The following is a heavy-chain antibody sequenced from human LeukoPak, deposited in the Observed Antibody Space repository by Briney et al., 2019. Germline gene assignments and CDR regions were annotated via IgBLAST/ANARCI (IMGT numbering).Heavy chain of an antibody. Sequence: GGSLRLSCAASGFTFDDYGMSWVRQAPGKGLEWVSGINWNGGRAGHADSVKGRFTISRDNAKNSLFLQMNSLRAEDTALYYCVRDRGGTYMYFQHWGQGTLVTVSS. J-gene: IGHJ1*01. CDR1: GFTFDDYG. CDR3: VRDRGGTYMYFQH. V-gene: IGHV3-20*04. CDR2: INWNGGRA. D-gene: IGHD1-26*01.